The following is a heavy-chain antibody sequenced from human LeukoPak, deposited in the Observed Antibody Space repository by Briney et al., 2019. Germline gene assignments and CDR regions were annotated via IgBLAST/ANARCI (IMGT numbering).Heavy chain of an antibody. V-gene: IGHV4-59*01. D-gene: IGHD5-24*01. Sequence: SETLSLTCTVSGDSISSYYWSWIRQPPGKGLEWIGYIYYSGSTNYNPSLKSRVTISVDTSKNQFSLKLSSVTAADTAVYYCARENSRDGYNFGYWGQGTLVTVSS. CDR1: GDSISSYY. CDR3: ARENSRDGYNFGY. CDR2: IYYSGST. J-gene: IGHJ4*02.